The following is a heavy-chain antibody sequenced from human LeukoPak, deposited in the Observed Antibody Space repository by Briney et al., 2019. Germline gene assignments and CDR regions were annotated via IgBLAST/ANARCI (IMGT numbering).Heavy chain of an antibody. CDR3: ARFGSGSYSDY. J-gene: IGHJ4*02. D-gene: IGHD3-10*01. Sequence: GGSLRLSCAASGFTFSSYSMNRVRQAPGKGLEWVSSISSSSSYIYYADSVKGRFTISRDNAKNSLYLQMNSLRAEDTAVYYCARFGSGSYSDYWGQGTLVTVSS. CDR2: ISSSSSYI. V-gene: IGHV3-21*01. CDR1: GFTFSSYS.